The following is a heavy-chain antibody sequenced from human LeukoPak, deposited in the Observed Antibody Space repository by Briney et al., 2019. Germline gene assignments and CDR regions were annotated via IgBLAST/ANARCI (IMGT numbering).Heavy chain of an antibody. Sequence: GGSLRLSCAASGVTFSGSALHWVRQASGKGLGWVGRVRSKGNNFATSYAASVKGRFTISRDDSQNTAYLQMDSLKPEDTAVYYCTRHGDGYSTWFDPWGQGTLVIVSS. CDR1: GVTFSGSA. V-gene: IGHV3-73*01. J-gene: IGHJ5*02. D-gene: IGHD5-24*01. CDR3: TRHGDGYSTWFDP. CDR2: VRSKGNNFAT.